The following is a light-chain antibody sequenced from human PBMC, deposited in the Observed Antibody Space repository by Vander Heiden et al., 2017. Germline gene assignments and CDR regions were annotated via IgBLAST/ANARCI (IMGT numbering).Light chain of an antibody. CDR3: QAWDSRTVV. CDR2: QDS. Sequence: SYELTQPPSVSVSQGQTASITCSGDKLGDKYACWYQQKPGQSPVLVIYQDSKRPSGIPERFSGSNSGNTATLTISGTQAMDEADYYCQAWDSRTVVFGGGTKLTVL. V-gene: IGLV3-1*01. J-gene: IGLJ2*01. CDR1: KLGDKY.